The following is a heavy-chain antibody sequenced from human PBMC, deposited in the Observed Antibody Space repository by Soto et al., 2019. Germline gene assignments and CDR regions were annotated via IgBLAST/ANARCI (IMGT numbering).Heavy chain of an antibody. CDR1: GFTFSSYG. V-gene: IGHV3-30*18. CDR3: AKEYYYDSSGWSRAFDY. D-gene: IGHD3-22*01. Sequence: GSLRLSCAASGFTFSSYGMHWVRQAPGKGLEWVAVISYDGSNKYYADSVKGRFTISRDNSKNTLYLQMNSLRAEDTAVYYCAKEYYYDSSGWSRAFDYWGQGTLVTVSS. CDR2: ISYDGSNK. J-gene: IGHJ4*02.